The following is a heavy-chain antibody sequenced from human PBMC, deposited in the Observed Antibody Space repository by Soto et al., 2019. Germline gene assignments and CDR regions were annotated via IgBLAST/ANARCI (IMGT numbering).Heavy chain of an antibody. V-gene: IGHV4-30-2*01. Sequence: QLQLQESDSGLVKSSQTLSLTCAVSGGSISSGGYSWSWIRQPPGKGLEWIGYIYHSGSTYYNPSLKSRVAMSVDRSKNQFSLKLSSVTAADTAVYYCAREYSSGWHKWFDPWGQGTLVTVSS. CDR3: AREYSSGWHKWFDP. D-gene: IGHD6-19*01. CDR1: GGSISSGGYS. J-gene: IGHJ5*02. CDR2: IYHSGST.